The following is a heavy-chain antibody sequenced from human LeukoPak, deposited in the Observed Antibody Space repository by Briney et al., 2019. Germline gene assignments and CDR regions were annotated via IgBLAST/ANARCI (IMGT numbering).Heavy chain of an antibody. CDR1: GYIFTNYW. J-gene: IGHJ4*02. V-gene: IGHV5-51*01. CDR3: ARRQYSGYDFDF. D-gene: IGHD5-12*01. Sequence: GESLKISCKASGYIFTNYWIGWGRQMPGKGLEWVGIIYPRDSDTRYSPSFQGQVTVSADKSISTAYLQWNTLEASDTAMYYCARRQYSGYDFDFWGQGTLVTVSS. CDR2: IYPRDSDT.